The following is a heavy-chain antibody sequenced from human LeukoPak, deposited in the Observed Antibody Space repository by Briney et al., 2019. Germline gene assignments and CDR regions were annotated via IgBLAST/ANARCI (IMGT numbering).Heavy chain of an antibody. J-gene: IGHJ4*02. D-gene: IGHD2-15*01. CDR3: AKDRRGSCNAGSCYCCDY. CDR2: IRFDGSDE. Sequence: GGSLRLSCTASEFTFNSYGMHWVRQAPGKGLEWVAFIRFDGSDEHYAHSVTGRFTISRDKYKKTQKLQMKSLSTESTAVYYCAKDRRGSCNAGSCYCCDYWGRGALVTVSS. V-gene: IGHV3-30*02. CDR1: EFTFNSYG.